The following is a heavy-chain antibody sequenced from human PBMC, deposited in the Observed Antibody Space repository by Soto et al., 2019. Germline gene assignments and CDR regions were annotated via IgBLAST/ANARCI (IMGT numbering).Heavy chain of an antibody. CDR2: INHSGST. J-gene: IGHJ4*02. CDR1: GGSFSGYY. D-gene: IGHD2-8*02. CDR3: ARDKITGLFDY. Sequence: SETLSLTCVVYGGSFSGYYWTWIRQPPGSGLEWIGEINHSGSTNYNPSLKSRVTISVDTSKNQFSLKLTSVTAADTAVYYCARDKITGLFDYWGQGTLVTVSS. V-gene: IGHV4-34*01.